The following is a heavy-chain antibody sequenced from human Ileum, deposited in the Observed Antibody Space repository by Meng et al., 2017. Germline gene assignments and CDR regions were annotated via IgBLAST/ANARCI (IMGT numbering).Heavy chain of an antibody. Sequence: QLQLQESGPGLVKPSETLSLPCPVSGDSVSSGSYYWVWIRQPPGKALEWIGAVYFTGYTYYGPSLTGRGTISVDTSRNQFSLKLNSVTAADTALYFCARHGHFTPDKYYFDYWGQGTLVTVSS. J-gene: IGHJ4*02. V-gene: IGHV4-39*01. CDR1: GDSVSSGSYY. CDR3: ARHGHFTPDKYYFDY. CDR2: VYFTGYT. D-gene: IGHD3-3*02.